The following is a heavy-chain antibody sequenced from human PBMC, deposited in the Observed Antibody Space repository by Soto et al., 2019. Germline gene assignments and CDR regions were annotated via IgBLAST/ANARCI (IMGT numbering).Heavy chain of an antibody. J-gene: IGHJ4*02. V-gene: IGHV1-8*01. CDR3: AKVSRKGSAIDFDY. Sequence: QVQLVQSGAELKKPGASVKVSCKASGYTFSNYDMNWVRQATGQGPEWIGWVNPNNGDTGYAQKFQGRITLTTDISTTTAYMELTSPRSEDTAIYYCAKVSRKGSAIDFDYGGQGTLITVSS. D-gene: IGHD3-10*01. CDR2: VNPNNGDT. CDR1: GYTFSNYD.